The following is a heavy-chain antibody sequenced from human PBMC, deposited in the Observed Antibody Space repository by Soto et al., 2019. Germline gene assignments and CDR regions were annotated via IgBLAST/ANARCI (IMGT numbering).Heavy chain of an antibody. Sequence: ASVKVSCKASGYTFTNYNMHWVRQAPGQRLEWMGWINAGSGNTKYSQKFQGRVTITRDTSASTVYMELSSLRSQDTAVYYCTRTWGYYFDDWGQGTQVPVSS. CDR2: INAGSGNT. J-gene: IGHJ4*02. CDR1: GYTFTNYN. CDR3: TRTWGYYFDD. D-gene: IGHD3-16*01. V-gene: IGHV1-3*01.